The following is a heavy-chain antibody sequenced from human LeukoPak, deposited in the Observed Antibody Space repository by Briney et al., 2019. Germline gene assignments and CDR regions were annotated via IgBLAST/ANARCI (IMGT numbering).Heavy chain of an antibody. CDR1: GGSISSYY. Sequence: ASETLSLTCTVSGGSISSYYWSWIRQPPGKGLEWIGYIYYSGSTNYNPSLKSRVTISVDTSKNQFSLKLSSVTAADTAVYYCARDRVSSSWYYYYGMDVWGQGTTVTVSS. CDR3: ARDRVSSSWYYYYGMDV. D-gene: IGHD6-13*01. J-gene: IGHJ6*02. CDR2: IYYSGST. V-gene: IGHV4-59*01.